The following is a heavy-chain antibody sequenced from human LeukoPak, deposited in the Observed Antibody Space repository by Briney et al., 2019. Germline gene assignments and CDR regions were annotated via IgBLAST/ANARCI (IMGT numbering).Heavy chain of an antibody. Sequence: ASVKVSCKASGYTFTSYDINWVRQATGQGLEWMGWMNPNSGNTGYAQKFQGRVTITADKSTSTAYMELSSLRSEDTAVYYCARARRGYSYDYWGQGTLVTVSS. CDR1: GYTFTSYD. D-gene: IGHD5-18*01. CDR3: ARARRGYSYDY. J-gene: IGHJ4*02. V-gene: IGHV1-8*03. CDR2: MNPNSGNT.